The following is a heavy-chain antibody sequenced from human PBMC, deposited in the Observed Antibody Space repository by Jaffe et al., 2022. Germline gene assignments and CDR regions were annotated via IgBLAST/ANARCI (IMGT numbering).Heavy chain of an antibody. CDR3: ARHPEVGATIIDY. CDR2: IYHSGST. V-gene: IGHV4-38-2*01. CDR1: GYSISSGYY. Sequence: QVQLQESGPGLVKPSETLSLTCAVSGYSISSGYYWGWIRQPPGKGLEWIGSIYHSGSTYYNPSLKSRVTISVDTSKNQFSLKLSSVTAADTAVYYCARHPEVGATIIDYWGQGTLVTVSS. D-gene: IGHD1-26*01. J-gene: IGHJ4*02.